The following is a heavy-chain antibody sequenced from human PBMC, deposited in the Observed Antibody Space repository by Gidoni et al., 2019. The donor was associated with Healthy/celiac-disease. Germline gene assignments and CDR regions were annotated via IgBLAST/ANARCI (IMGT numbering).Heavy chain of an antibody. J-gene: IGHJ4*02. CDR3: ATEVKGFFDY. V-gene: IGHV4-61*02. CDR2: IYPSGST. Sequence: QVQLQASGPGLVRHSQTLSLTCTDSGGSISRGSYYWRWLRQPAGKGLEWIGRIYPSGSTNYNPSLKSRVTISVVTSKNQFSLKLSSVTAADTAVYYCATEVKGFFDYWGQGTLVTVSS. CDR1: GGSISRGSYY.